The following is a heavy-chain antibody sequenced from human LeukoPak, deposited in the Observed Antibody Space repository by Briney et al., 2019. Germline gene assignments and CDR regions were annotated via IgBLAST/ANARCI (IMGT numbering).Heavy chain of an antibody. V-gene: IGHV3-74*01. CDR1: GFTFSGYW. CDR3: ARDVRGGYHDY. J-gene: IGHJ4*02. CDR2: IKSDGSYT. D-gene: IGHD5-18*01. Sequence: GGSLRISCAASGFTFSGYWMHWVRQAQGKGLVWVSRIKSDGSYTAYADSVKGRFTISRDNAKNTLYLQMNSLRAEDTAVYYCARDVRGGYHDYWGQGTLVTVPS.